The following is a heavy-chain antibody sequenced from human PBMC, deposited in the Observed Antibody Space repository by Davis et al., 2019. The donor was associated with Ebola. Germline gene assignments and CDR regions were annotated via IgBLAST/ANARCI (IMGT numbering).Heavy chain of an antibody. J-gene: IGHJ6*02. CDR2: IYYSGST. D-gene: IGHD3-3*01. CDR3: ARGEIRFLEWSISRYYYYGMDV. V-gene: IGHV4-59*12. CDR1: GGSFSGYY. Sequence: MPGGSLRLSCAVYGGSFSGYYWSWIRQPPGKGLEWIGYIYYSGSTNYNPSLKSRVTISVDTSKNQFSLKLSSVTAADTAVYYCARGEIRFLEWSISRYYYYGMDVWGQGTTVTVSS.